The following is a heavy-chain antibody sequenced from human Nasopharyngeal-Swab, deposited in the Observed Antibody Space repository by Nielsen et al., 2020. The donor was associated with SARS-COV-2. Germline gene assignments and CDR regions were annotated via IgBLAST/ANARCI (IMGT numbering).Heavy chain of an antibody. Sequence: WVRQAPGQGLEWMGRINPNSGGTNYAQKFQGRVTMTEDTSTDTAYMELSSLRSEDTAVYYCATLAAAGIGAFDIWGQGTMVTVSS. D-gene: IGHD6-13*01. J-gene: IGHJ3*02. CDR3: ATLAAAGIGAFDI. V-gene: IGHV1-2*06. CDR2: INPNSGGT.